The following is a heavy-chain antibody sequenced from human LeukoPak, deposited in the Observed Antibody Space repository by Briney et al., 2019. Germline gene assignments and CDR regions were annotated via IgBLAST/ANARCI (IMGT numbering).Heavy chain of an antibody. J-gene: IGHJ4*02. Sequence: SETLSLTCTVSGGSISSSSYYWGWIRQPPGKGLEWIGSIYYSGSTYYNPSLKSRVTISVDTSKNQFSLKLSSVTAADTAVYYCARHLGMYYYDSSGYWSFDYSSQGTLVTVSS. D-gene: IGHD3-22*01. CDR2: IYYSGST. V-gene: IGHV4-39*01. CDR1: GGSISSSSYY. CDR3: ARHLGMYYYDSSGYWSFDY.